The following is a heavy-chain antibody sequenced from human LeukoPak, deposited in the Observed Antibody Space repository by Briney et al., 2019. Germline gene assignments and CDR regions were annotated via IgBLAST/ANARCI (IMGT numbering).Heavy chain of an antibody. CDR3: ARGLGGLD. CDR1: GFIVDDFA. V-gene: IGHV3-43D*04. Sequence: GGSLRLSCAASGFIVDDFAMHWVRQTPGKGLEWVAAISWDDDSTYYVDSVKGRFTISRDNSKNSPYLQMNSLRSDDTALYYCARGLGGLDWGQGTLVTVSS. J-gene: IGHJ4*02. CDR2: ISWDDDST. D-gene: IGHD3-10*01.